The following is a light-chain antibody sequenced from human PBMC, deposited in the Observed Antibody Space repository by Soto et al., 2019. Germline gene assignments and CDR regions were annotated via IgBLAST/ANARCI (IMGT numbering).Light chain of an antibody. V-gene: IGKV3-15*01. Sequence: EIVMTQSPATLSVSPGERSTLSCRASQSVSYNLAWYQQTPGQAPRLLIYGASTRATGIPARFSGSGSGTEFTLTISSLQPEDFATYYCQQSYSTPRTFGQGTKVDIK. CDR1: QSVSYN. CDR3: QQSYSTPRT. CDR2: GAS. J-gene: IGKJ1*01.